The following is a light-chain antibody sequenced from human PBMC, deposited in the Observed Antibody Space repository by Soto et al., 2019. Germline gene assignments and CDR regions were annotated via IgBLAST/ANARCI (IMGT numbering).Light chain of an antibody. CDR3: HHYGSSPLT. CDR1: QTLSSSS. V-gene: IGKV3-20*01. J-gene: IGKJ4*01. CDR2: GAS. Sequence: EIVLTQSPGTLSLSPGESGTLSCRAGQTLSSSSLAWYQQKPGQAPRLLIYGASNRASGIPDRFSGGGSGTDFTLTISRLEPEDFAVYYCHHYGSSPLTFGGGTKVEI.